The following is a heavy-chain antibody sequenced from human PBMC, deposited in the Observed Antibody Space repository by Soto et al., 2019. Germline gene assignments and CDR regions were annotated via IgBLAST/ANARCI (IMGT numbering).Heavy chain of an antibody. CDR3: AKERGYGDYGEFDY. Sequence: EVPLLESGGGLVQPGGSLRLSCAASGFTFNNYALSWVRQAPGKGLEWVSALSGSGGSTSYADSVKGRFTISGDNSKNTLYLQMNSLRAEDTAVYYCAKERGYGDYGEFDYWGQGTLVTVSS. J-gene: IGHJ4*02. CDR2: LSGSGGST. CDR1: GFTFNNYA. D-gene: IGHD4-17*01. V-gene: IGHV3-23*01.